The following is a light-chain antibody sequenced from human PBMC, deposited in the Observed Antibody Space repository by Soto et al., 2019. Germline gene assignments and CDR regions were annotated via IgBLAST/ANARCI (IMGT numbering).Light chain of an antibody. V-gene: IGLV2-14*02. CDR2: EVT. J-gene: IGLJ3*02. CDR1: SSDVGSYNL. CDR3: SSYTTSSTLV. Sequence: QSALTQPASVSGSPGQSITISCTGTSSDVGSYNLVSWYQQNPGKAPKLMIYEVTNRPSGISNRFFGSKSGNTASLTISGLQAEDEADYYCSSYTTSSTLVFGGGTKLTVL.